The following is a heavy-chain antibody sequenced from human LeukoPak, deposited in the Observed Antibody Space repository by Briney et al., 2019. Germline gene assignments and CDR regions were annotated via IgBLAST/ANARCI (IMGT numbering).Heavy chain of an antibody. Sequence: SQTLSLTCAISGDSVSSNTAVWNWIRQSPSRGLEWLGRTYYRSKWYNDYAESVKRRITINPDTSKNQVSLQLNSVTPEDTAVYYCARDHSSGWSNWSDPWGLGTLVTVSS. J-gene: IGHJ5*02. CDR3: ARDHSSGWSNWSDP. CDR2: TYYRSKWYN. CDR1: GDSVSSNTAV. D-gene: IGHD6-19*01. V-gene: IGHV6-1*01.